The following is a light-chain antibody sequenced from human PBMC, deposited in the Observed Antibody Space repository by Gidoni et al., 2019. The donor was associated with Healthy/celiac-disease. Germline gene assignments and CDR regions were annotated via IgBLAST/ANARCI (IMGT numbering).Light chain of an antibody. V-gene: IGKV3-11*01. Sequence: EIVLTQSPATLSLSPGERATLSCRASQSVSSYLAWYQQKPGQAPRLLIYDASNRATGIPARFSGSGSGTDFTLTISSLEPEDFAVYYCQQRSNWGHVTFGQXTKLEIK. CDR2: DAS. J-gene: IGKJ2*01. CDR1: QSVSSY. CDR3: QQRSNWGHVT.